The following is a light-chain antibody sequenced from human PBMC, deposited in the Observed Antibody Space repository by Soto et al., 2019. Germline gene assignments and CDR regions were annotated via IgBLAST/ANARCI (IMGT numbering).Light chain of an antibody. V-gene: IGLV2-14*01. J-gene: IGLJ3*02. Sequence: QSALTQPASVSGSPGQSIAISCTGTSSDVGAYNYVSWYQQHPGKAPKLMIYEVSKRPSGVSNRFSGSKSGDTASLTISGLQAEDEADYYCSSYTSSSTWMFGGGTKLTVL. CDR1: SSDVGAYNY. CDR2: EVS. CDR3: SSYTSSSTWM.